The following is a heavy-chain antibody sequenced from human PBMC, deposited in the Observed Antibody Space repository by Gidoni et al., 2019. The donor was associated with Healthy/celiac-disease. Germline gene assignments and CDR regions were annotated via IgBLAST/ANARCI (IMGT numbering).Heavy chain of an antibody. D-gene: IGHD5-18*01. CDR2: ISSSSSYI. Sequence: EVQLVESGGGLVKPGGSLRLSCAASGFTFSSYSMNWVRQAPGKGLEWVSSISSSSSYIYYADSVKGRFTISRDNAKNSLYLQMNSLRAEDTAVYYCARVVDTAMVASFDYWGQGTLVTVSS. J-gene: IGHJ4*02. V-gene: IGHV3-21*01. CDR1: GFTFSSYS. CDR3: ARVVDTAMVASFDY.